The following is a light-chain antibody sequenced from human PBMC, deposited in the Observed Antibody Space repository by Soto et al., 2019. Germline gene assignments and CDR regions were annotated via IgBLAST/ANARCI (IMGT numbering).Light chain of an antibody. Sequence: DIQMTQSPSSLSASVGDRVTVSCRASQSIGSFLHWYQQKPGKAPRVLIYAASSLQSGFSSRFNGSGSGTDFTLTICSLQPDDVANYYCHQSYNTPITFRHGTRPEMK. V-gene: IGKV1-39*01. CDR1: QSIGSF. J-gene: IGKJ5*01. CDR2: AAS. CDR3: HQSYNTPIT.